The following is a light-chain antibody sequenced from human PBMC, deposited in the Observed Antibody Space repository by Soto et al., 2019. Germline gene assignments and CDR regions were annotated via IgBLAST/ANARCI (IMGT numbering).Light chain of an antibody. Sequence: EIVLTQSPATLSLSPGERATLSCRASQSVSSYLAWYQQKPGPAPRLLIYDASNRATGIPARFSGSGSGTDFTLTISSLEPEDFAVYYCQQRSSLTFGGGTKVEIK. V-gene: IGKV3-11*01. J-gene: IGKJ4*01. CDR2: DAS. CDR3: QQRSSLT. CDR1: QSVSSY.